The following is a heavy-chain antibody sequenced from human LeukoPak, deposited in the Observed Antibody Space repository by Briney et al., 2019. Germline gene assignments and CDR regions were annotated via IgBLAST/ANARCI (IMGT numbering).Heavy chain of an antibody. CDR3: AGIVGATDAFDI. CDR2: IIPIFGTA. V-gene: IGHV1-69*05. J-gene: IGHJ3*02. Sequence: SVKVSCKASGGTFSSYAISWVRQAPGQGLEWMGGIIPIFGTANYAQKFQGRVTITTDESTSTAYMELSSLRSEDTAVYYCAGIVGATDAFDIWGQGTMVTVSS. CDR1: GGTFSSYA. D-gene: IGHD1-26*01.